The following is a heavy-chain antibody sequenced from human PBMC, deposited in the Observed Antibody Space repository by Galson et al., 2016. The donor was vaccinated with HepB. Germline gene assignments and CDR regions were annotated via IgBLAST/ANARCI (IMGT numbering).Heavy chain of an antibody. CDR2: ISGSGST. J-gene: IGHJ4*02. D-gene: IGHD5-18*01. Sequence: SETLSLTCIVSGGSINTYCWSWIRQPPGKGLEWIWYISGSGSTNYNPSLNSRVTMIVDKSKNHFSLKLTSVTAADTAMYYCAMDTDAWVRFDHWGQGPLVTVSS. CDR1: GGSINTYC. CDR3: AMDTDAWVRFDH. V-gene: IGHV4-59*01.